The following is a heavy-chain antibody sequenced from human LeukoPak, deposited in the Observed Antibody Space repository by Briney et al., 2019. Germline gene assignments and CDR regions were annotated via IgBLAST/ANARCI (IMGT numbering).Heavy chain of an antibody. CDR1: GYSISSGYY. D-gene: IGHD5-18*01. CDR2: IYHSGST. CDR3: AREREWIQLPAMRSYYYMDV. V-gene: IGHV4-38-2*02. J-gene: IGHJ6*03. Sequence: SETLSLTCTVSGYSISSGYYWGWIRQPPGKGLEWIGSIYHSGSTYYNPSLKSRVTISVDTSKNQFSLKLSSVTAADTAVFYCAREREWIQLPAMRSYYYMDVWGKGTTVTVSS.